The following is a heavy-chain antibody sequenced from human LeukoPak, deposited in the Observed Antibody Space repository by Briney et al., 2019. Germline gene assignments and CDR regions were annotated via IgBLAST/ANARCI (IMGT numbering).Heavy chain of an antibody. J-gene: IGHJ1*01. V-gene: IGHV3-49*03. CDR1: GFTFGDYA. CDR3: ARDLNSRKYCSGGSCPEYFQH. CDR2: IRSKAYGGTT. Sequence: GGSLRLSCTASGFTFGDYAMSWFRQAPGKGLEWVGFIRSKAYGGTTEYAASVKGRFTISRDDSKSIAYLQMNSLRAEDTAVYYCARDLNSRKYCSGGSCPEYFQHWGQGTLVTVSS. D-gene: IGHD2-15*01.